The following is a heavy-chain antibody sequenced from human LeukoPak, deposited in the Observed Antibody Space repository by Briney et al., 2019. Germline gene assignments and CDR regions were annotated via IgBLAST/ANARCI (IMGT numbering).Heavy chain of an antibody. CDR3: AREGISGTTGSFDY. CDR1: GGSISSGDYY. D-gene: IGHD1-20*01. J-gene: IGHJ4*02. V-gene: IGHV4-30-4*01. CDR2: IYYSGST. Sequence: SETLSLTCTVSGGSISSGDYYWSWIRQPPGKGLEWIGYIYYSGSTYYNPSLKSRVTISVDTSKNQFSLKLSSVTAADTAVYYCAREGISGTTGSFDYWGQGTLVTVSS.